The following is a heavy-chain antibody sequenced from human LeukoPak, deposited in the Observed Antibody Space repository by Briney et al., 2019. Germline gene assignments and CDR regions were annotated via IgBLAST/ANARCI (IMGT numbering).Heavy chain of an antibody. CDR2: IYYSGST. J-gene: IGHJ6*02. V-gene: IGHV4-59*01. Sequence: SETLSLTCTVSGGSISSYYWSWIRQPPGKGLEWIGYIYYSGSTNYNPSLKSRVTISVDTSKNQFSLKLSSVTAADTAVYYCARDCSGGSCYSGYGMDVWGQGTTVTVSS. D-gene: IGHD2-15*01. CDR3: ARDCSGGSCYSGYGMDV. CDR1: GGSISSYY.